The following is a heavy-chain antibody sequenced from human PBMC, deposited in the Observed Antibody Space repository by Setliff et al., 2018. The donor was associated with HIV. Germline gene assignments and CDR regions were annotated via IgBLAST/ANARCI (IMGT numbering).Heavy chain of an antibody. D-gene: IGHD3-3*01. V-gene: IGHV4-39*02. Sequence: SETLSLTCNVSGGSISSSSFYWAWLRQPPGKEPEWIASIYYNTRTYYNLSPRSRVTISVDTSKNLFSLKMTSVTAADTAVYYCAGNQNWNGYAFPYIDVWGKGTTVTVSS. CDR3: AGNQNWNGYAFPYIDV. CDR2: IYYNTRT. CDR1: GGSISSSSFY. J-gene: IGHJ6*03.